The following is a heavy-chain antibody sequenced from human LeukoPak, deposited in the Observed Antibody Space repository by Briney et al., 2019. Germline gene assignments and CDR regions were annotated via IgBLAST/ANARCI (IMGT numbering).Heavy chain of an antibody. Sequence: GGSLRLSCAASGFTFSAYGMHWVRQAPGKGLEWVALISYDGSKKYHADSAKGRFTISRDNSKNILYLQMNSLRAEDTAVYYCAKDKFGDSDFDYWGQGTLVTVSS. V-gene: IGHV3-30*18. J-gene: IGHJ4*02. D-gene: IGHD4-17*01. CDR2: ISYDGSKK. CDR1: GFTFSAYG. CDR3: AKDKFGDSDFDY.